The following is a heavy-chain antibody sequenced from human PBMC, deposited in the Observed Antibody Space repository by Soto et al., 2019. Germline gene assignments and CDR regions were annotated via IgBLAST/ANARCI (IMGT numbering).Heavy chain of an antibody. D-gene: IGHD2-2*01. CDR2: ISPYSGYT. V-gene: IGHV1-18*01. CDR3: AREASVLIPAAQPSRFDS. J-gene: IGHJ4*02. CDR1: GYSFMKYG. Sequence: QVQLVQSGPEMKKPGASVKVSCKGFGYSFMKYGINWVRQAPGQGLEWVGWISPYSGYTHSAQKFPRRLTLTTDTAASTAYMELRILRSADTALYYCAREASVLIPAAQPSRFDSWGQGTLVTVSS.